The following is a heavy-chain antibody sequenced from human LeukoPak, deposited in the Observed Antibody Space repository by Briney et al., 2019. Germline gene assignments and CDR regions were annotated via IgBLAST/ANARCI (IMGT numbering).Heavy chain of an antibody. J-gene: IGHJ4*02. D-gene: IGHD2-2*01. Sequence: VASVKVSCKASGYTFTSYGISWVRQAPGQGLEWMGWISAYNGYTNYAQELQGRVSMTTDTSTSTAYMELRSLRSDDTAVYYCARERVPYCTITSCYGVCRYWGQGTLVTVSS. CDR3: ARERVPYCTITSCYGVCRY. CDR2: ISAYNGYT. V-gene: IGHV1-18*01. CDR1: GYTFTSYG.